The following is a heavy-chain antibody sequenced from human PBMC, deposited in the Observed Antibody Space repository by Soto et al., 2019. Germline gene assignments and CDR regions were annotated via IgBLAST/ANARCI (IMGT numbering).Heavy chain of an antibody. CDR3: AHPRGFGVFDAYDI. CDR1: GFPFSTYA. Sequence: QAVGSLRLSCAASGFPFSTYAMSWVRQAPGKGLEWVSAISNSGGTIYYADSVQGRFTISRDNSLNTLFLQMHSLRIEDTAVYYCAHPRGFGVFDAYDIWGQGTMVTVSS. J-gene: IGHJ3*02. CDR2: ISNSGGTI. V-gene: IGHV3-23*01. D-gene: IGHD3-10*01.